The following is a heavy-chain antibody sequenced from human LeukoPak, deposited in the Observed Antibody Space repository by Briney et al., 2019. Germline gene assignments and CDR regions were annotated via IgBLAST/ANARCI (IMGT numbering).Heavy chain of an antibody. CDR2: IDPSDSYT. Sequence: AGESLRISCKGSGYSFTSYWISWVRQMPGKGLEWMGRIDPSDSYTNYSPSFQGHVTISADKSISTAYLQWSSLEASDTAMYYCARHRDNRFADYFDYWGQGTLVTVSS. J-gene: IGHJ4*02. CDR1: GYSFTSYW. D-gene: IGHD1-1*01. V-gene: IGHV5-10-1*01. CDR3: ARHRDNRFADYFDY.